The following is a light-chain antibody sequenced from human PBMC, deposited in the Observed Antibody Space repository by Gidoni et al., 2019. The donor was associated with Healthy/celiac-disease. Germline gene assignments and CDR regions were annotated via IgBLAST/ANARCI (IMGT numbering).Light chain of an antibody. Sequence: QSVLTQPPPVSGAPGQRVTISCPGCSSNIGAGYDVHWYQQLPGTAPKLLIYGNSNRPSGVPDRFSGSKSGTSASLAITGLQAEDEADYYCQSYDSSLSGSVFGGGTKLTV. J-gene: IGLJ3*02. CDR1: SSNIGAGYD. CDR3: QSYDSSLSGSV. V-gene: IGLV1-40*01. CDR2: GNS.